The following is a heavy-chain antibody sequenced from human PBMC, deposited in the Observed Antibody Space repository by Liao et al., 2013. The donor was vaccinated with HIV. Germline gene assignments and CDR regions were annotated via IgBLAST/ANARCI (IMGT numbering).Heavy chain of an antibody. CDR3: ARGADPSDY. V-gene: IGHV4-61*02. CDR2: IYTSGST. Sequence: QVQLQESGPGLVKPSQTLSLTCTVSGDSISSGTYYWSWIRQPAGKGLEWIGRIYTSGSTNYNPSLKSRVTMSVDTSKNQFSLKMSSVTAADTAVYYCARGADPSDYWGQGTLVTVSS. CDR1: GDSISSGTYY. J-gene: IGHJ4*02.